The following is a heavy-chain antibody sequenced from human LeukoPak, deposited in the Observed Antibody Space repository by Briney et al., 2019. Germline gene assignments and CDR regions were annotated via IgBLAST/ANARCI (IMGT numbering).Heavy chain of an antibody. J-gene: IGHJ4*02. V-gene: IGHV3-7*03. Sequence: GESLRLSCAASGFTFSASWMNWVRKAPGKGLEWVASSNPDESERYYIDSVRGRFTISRDNAENTLYLQMNSLRAEDTAVYYCARDSAYSSFDYWGQGTVVSVSS. CDR2: SNPDESER. CDR3: ARDSAYSSFDY. D-gene: IGHD3-22*01. CDR1: GFTFSASW.